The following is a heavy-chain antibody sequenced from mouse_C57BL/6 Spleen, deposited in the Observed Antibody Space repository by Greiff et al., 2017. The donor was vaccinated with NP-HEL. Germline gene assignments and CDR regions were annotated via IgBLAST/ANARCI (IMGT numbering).Heavy chain of an antibody. V-gene: IGHV1-18*01. Sequence: VQLQQSGPELVKPGASVKIPCKASGYTFTDYNMDWVKQSHGKSLEWIGDINPNNGGTIYNQKFKGKATLTVDKSSSTAYMELRSLTSEDTAVYYCARKGGIYPFAYWGQGTLVTVSA. CDR1: GYTFTDYN. CDR2: INPNNGGT. CDR3: ARKGGIYPFAY. J-gene: IGHJ3*01. D-gene: IGHD2-1*01.